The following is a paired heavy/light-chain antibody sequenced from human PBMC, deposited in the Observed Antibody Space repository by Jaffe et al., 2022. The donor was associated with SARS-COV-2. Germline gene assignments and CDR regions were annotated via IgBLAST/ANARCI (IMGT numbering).Light chain of an antibody. Sequence: IVLTQSPGTLSLSPGERATLSCRASQSVNSYLAWYQQKPGQAPRLLIYGASSRATGIPDRFSGGGSGTDFTLTISRLEPEDFAVYYCQQYGGTFGQGTKLEIK. J-gene: IGKJ2*01. CDR3: QQYGGT. CDR2: GAS. CDR1: QSVNSY. V-gene: IGKV3-20*01.
Heavy chain of an antibody. Sequence: EVQLLESGGGLVQPGGSLRLSCAAFGFTFENYAMSWVRQAPGKGLEWVSGISASGGGTYYAGSVKGRFIISRDNSKDTGYLQMNSLRAEDTAVYYCAKSQGKTAGAFDFWGQGTLVAVSS. J-gene: IGHJ4*02. CDR3: AKSQGKTAGAFDF. CDR2: ISASGGGT. CDR1: GFTFENYA. V-gene: IGHV3-23*01. D-gene: IGHD2-21*02.